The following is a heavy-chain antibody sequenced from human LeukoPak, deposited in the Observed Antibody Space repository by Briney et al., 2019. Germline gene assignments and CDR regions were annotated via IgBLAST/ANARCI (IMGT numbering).Heavy chain of an antibody. CDR1: GYPFTDYY. CDR3: ARLIVVVPAAIHAFDI. D-gene: IGHD2-2*01. Sequence: ASAKVSCKASGYPFTDYYIHWVRQAPGQGLEWMGWINPNSGDTNSAQRFQGRVTMTRDTSISTLYMELSRLRSDDTAVYYCARLIVVVPAAIHAFDIWGQGTLVTVSS. V-gene: IGHV1-2*02. CDR2: INPNSGDT. J-gene: IGHJ3*02.